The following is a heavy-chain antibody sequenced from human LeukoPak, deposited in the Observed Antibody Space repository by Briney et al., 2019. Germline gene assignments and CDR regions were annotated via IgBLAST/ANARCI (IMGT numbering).Heavy chain of an antibody. CDR2: IYYSGST. CDR1: GGSISSYY. CDR3: ARDADSSSWYRIY. J-gene: IGHJ4*02. Sequence: SETLSLTCTVSGGSISSYYWSWIRQPPGMGLEWIGYIYYSGSTNYNPSLKSRVTISVDTSKNQFSLKLSSVTAADTAVYYCARDADSSSWYRIYWGQGTLVTVSS. V-gene: IGHV4-59*12. D-gene: IGHD6-13*01.